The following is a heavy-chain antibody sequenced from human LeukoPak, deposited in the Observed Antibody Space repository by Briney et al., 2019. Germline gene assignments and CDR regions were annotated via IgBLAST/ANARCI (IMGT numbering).Heavy chain of an antibody. CDR1: GGSISSYGYY. J-gene: IGHJ2*01. Sequence: SETLSLTCSVSGGSISSYGYYWNWIRQHPGKGLEWIGYIHYSGSPYYNPSLKSRVAISVDTSKNQFSLRVRCVTAADTAVYYCARINESRTPTPCYFEIWGRGSLVTVSS. CDR2: IHYSGSP. V-gene: IGHV4-31*03. CDR3: ARINESRTPTPCYFEI. D-gene: IGHD4-23*01.